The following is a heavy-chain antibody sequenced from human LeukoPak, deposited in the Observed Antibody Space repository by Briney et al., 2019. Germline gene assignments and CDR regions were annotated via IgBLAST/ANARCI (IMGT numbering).Heavy chain of an antibody. J-gene: IGHJ3*02. CDR2: INSDGSST. CDR1: GFTFSSYW. D-gene: IGHD3-3*01. Sequence: VGSLRLSCEASGFTFSSYWMHWVRQAPGKGLVWVSRINSDGSSTSYADSVKGRFTISRDNAKNTLYLQMNSLRAEDTAVYYCARVNLRFDAFDIWGQGTMVTVSS. V-gene: IGHV3-74*01. CDR3: ARVNLRFDAFDI.